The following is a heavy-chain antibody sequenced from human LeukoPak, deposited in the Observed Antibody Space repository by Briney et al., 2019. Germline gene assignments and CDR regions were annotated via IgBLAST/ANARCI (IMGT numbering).Heavy chain of an antibody. CDR1: XFXXXXXX. CDR2: XXXXXXXK. Sequence: PGGSLRLSCAASXFXXXXXXXXXVXXXPGXXXXXVXXXXXXXXXKYXXXSVKXXFTISRDNSKNTLYLQMNSLRAEDTAVYYCARDPXLNYYDSSGLNFDYWGQGTLVTVSS. J-gene: IGHJ4*02. D-gene: IGHD3-22*01. V-gene: IGHV3-33*01. CDR3: ARDPXLNYYDSSGLNFDY.